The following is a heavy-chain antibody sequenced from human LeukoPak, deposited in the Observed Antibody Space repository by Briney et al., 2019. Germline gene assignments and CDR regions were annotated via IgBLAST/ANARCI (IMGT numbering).Heavy chain of an antibody. V-gene: IGHV3-9*01. CDR2: ISWNSGTI. CDR1: GFTFSSYA. J-gene: IGHJ6*02. D-gene: IGHD3-10*01. CDR3: AKAMVRGVDYYGMDV. Sequence: GGSLTLSCAASGFTFSSYAMSCVRHAPGKGLEWVSDISWNSGTIRYADSVRGRFTISRDNAKDSLYLQMNSLRADDTDLYYCAKAMVRGVDYYGMDVWGQGTTVTVSS.